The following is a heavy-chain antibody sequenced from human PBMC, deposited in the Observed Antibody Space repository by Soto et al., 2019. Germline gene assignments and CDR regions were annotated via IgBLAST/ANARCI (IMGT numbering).Heavy chain of an antibody. D-gene: IGHD3-3*01. J-gene: IGHJ4*02. V-gene: IGHV4-39*01. CDR2: IYSSGPT. CDR1: GGSISSSTYY. CDR3: ARSRTLFGVVVDY. Sequence: SETLSLTCTVSGGSISSSTYYWGWIRQPPGKGLEWVGYIYSSGPTHYNPSLKSRVTISVDTSKNQFSLKLTSVTAADTAVYYCARSRTLFGVVVDYWGQGTLVTVSS.